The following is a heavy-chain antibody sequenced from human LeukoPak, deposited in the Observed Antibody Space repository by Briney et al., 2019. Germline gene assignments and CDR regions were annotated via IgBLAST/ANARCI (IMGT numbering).Heavy chain of an antibody. Sequence: PSQTLSLTCTVSGGSVMDYYWSWIRQPPGKGLEWVGYYYYSGNTHYNPSLKSRVTISVDTSTNQFSLRLRSVSAADTAFYSWAGAKVLIYPRHYNGLDVWGQGTTVIVSS. CDR1: GGSVMDYY. CDR3: AGAKVLIYPRHYNGLDV. J-gene: IGHJ6*02. V-gene: IGHV4-59*08. CDR2: YYYSGNT. D-gene: IGHD5-12*01.